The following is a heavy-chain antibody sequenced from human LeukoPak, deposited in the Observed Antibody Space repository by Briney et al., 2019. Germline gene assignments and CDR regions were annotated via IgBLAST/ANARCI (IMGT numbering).Heavy chain of an antibody. CDR3: ARDLEAYSGSYDYYYYYMDV. V-gene: IGHV4-4*07. Sequence: PSETLSLTCTVSGGSISSYYWSWIRQPAGRGLEWIGRIYTSGSTNYNPSLKSRVTMSVDTSKNQFSLKLSSVTAADTAVCYCARDLEAYSGSYDYYYYYMDVWGKGTTVTVSS. CDR2: IYTSGST. CDR1: GGSISSYY. D-gene: IGHD1-26*01. J-gene: IGHJ6*03.